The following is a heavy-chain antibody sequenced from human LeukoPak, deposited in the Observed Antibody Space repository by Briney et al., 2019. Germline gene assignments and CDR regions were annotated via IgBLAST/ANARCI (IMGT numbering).Heavy chain of an antibody. CDR3: AREPAMAAHFDH. J-gene: IGHJ4*02. CDR2: TIPLVGET. CDR1: GYTFTSYD. V-gene: IGHV1-69*04. Sequence: GASVKVSCKASGYTFTSYDINWVRQATGQGLEWMGRTIPLVGETIHAQEFQARVTITADKSTGTAYMELRGLRSEDTAVYYCAREPAMAAHFDHWGQGTRVTVSS. D-gene: IGHD5-24*01.